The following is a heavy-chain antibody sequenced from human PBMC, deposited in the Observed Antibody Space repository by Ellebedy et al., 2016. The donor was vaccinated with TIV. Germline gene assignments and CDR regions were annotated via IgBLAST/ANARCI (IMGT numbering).Heavy chain of an antibody. Sequence: GESLKISCAASGFTFTRYAMSWVRQAPGKGLEWVAFIWYDGGNKYYADSVKGRFTISSDNSNNSLYLQMNSLRAEDTAVYYCAKGSQWLGRTCFDYWGQGTLVTVSS. CDR3: AKGSQWLGRTCFDY. J-gene: IGHJ4*02. CDR1: GFTFTRYA. CDR2: IWYDGGNK. V-gene: IGHV3-30*02. D-gene: IGHD6-19*01.